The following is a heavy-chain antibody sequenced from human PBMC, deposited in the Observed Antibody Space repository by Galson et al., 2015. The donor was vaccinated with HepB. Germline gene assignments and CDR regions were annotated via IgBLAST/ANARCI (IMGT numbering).Heavy chain of an antibody. CDR2: IFYNGNT. V-gene: IGHV4-39*07. J-gene: IGHJ4*02. D-gene: IGHD3-10*01. Sequence: RQPPGKGLEWIGNIFYNGNTYYNPSLKRRVTISLDTSKNQFSLKLSSVTAADTAVYYCVREGALGELFDYWGQGTLVTVSS. CDR3: VREGALGELFDY.